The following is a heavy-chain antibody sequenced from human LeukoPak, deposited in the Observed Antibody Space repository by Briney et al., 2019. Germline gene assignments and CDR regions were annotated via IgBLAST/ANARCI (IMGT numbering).Heavy chain of an antibody. V-gene: IGHV4-30-2*01. J-gene: IGHJ4*02. CDR3: AREAYSSSSYFDY. CDR1: GGSISSGGYY. CDR2: IYHSGST. Sequence: PSQTLSLTCTVSGGSISSGGYYWSWIRQPPGKGLEWIGYIYHSGSTYYNPSLKSRVTISVDRSKNQFSLKLSSVTAADTAVYYCAREAYSSSSYFDYWGQGTLVAVSS. D-gene: IGHD6-6*01.